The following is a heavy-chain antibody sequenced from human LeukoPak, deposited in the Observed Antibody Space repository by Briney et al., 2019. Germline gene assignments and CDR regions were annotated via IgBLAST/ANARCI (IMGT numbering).Heavy chain of an antibody. D-gene: IGHD3-10*01. CDR2: ISWNSGSI. CDR3: AKGGYGSGSYYYFDY. Sequence: PGRSLRLSCAASGFTFDDYAMHWVRQAPGKGLEWVSGISWNSGSIGYADSVKGRFTISRDNAKNSLYLQMNSLRAEDMASYYCAKGGYGSGSYYYFDYWGQGTLVTVSS. J-gene: IGHJ4*02. CDR1: GFTFDDYA. V-gene: IGHV3-9*03.